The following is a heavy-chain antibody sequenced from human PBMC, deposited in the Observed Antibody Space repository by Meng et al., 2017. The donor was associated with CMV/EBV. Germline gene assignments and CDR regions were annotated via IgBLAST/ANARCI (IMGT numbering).Heavy chain of an antibody. Sequence: ASGGSVSSYAISWVREAPGQGLELMGGIIPIFGTANYAQKFQGRVTITADESTSTAYMELSSLRSEDTAVYYCALSYYYDSSGYYYYWGQGTLSPSPQ. J-gene: IGHJ4*02. D-gene: IGHD3-22*01. V-gene: IGHV1-69*01. CDR2: IIPIFGTA. CDR3: ALSYYYDSSGYYYY. CDR1: GGSVSSYA.